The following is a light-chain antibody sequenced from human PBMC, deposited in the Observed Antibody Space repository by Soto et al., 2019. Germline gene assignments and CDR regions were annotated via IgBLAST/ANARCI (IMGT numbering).Light chain of an antibody. V-gene: IGKV1-5*01. J-gene: IGKJ1*01. CDR3: QQYNNWPPWT. Sequence: IQMTQSPSTLSASVGDRVTITCRASQSISPWLAWYQQKPGKAPKLLIYDASSLESGVPARFSGSGSGTEFTLTISSLQSEDFAVYYCQQYNNWPPWTFGQGTKV. CDR2: DAS. CDR1: QSISPW.